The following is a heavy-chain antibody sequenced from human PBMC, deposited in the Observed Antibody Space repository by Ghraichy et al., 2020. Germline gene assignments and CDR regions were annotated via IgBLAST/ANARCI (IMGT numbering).Heavy chain of an antibody. V-gene: IGHV4-34*01. J-gene: IGHJ3*02. CDR3: ARGGGTDAFDI. CDR1: GGSFNGYY. Sequence: SQTLSLTCVVNGGSFNGYYWSWIRPPPGSGLEWIGEINHSGSTNYNPSLKSRVTISVDTSKNQFSLKLSSVTAADTAVYYCARGGGTDAFDIWGQGTMDNASS. D-gene: IGHD3-16*01. CDR2: INHSGST.